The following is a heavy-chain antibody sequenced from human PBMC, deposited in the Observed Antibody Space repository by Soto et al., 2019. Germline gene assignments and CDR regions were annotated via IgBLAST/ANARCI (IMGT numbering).Heavy chain of an antibody. CDR2: IYYSGST. J-gene: IGHJ4*02. CDR1: GGSISSGGYY. CDR3: ARVSGSYFRAFDY. Sequence: SETLSLTCTVSGGSISSGGYYWSWIRQHPGKGLEWIGYIYYSGSTYYNPSLKSRVTISVDTSKNQFSLKLSSVTAADTAVYYCARVSGSYFRAFDYWGQGTLVTVSS. D-gene: IGHD1-26*01. V-gene: IGHV4-31*03.